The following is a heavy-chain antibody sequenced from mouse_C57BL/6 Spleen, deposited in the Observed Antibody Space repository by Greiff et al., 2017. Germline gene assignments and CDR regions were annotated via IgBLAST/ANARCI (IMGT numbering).Heavy chain of an antibody. CDR1: GFTFSSYA. D-gene: IGHD1-1*01. Sequence: EVMLVESGGGLVKPGGSLKLSCAASGFTFSSYAMSWVRQTPEKRLEWVATISDGGSYTYYPDNVKGRFTISRDNAKNNLYLQMSHLKSEDTAMYYCARDGDYGSSLYYFDYWGQGTTLTVSS. V-gene: IGHV5-4*01. CDR2: ISDGGSYT. CDR3: ARDGDYGSSLYYFDY. J-gene: IGHJ2*01.